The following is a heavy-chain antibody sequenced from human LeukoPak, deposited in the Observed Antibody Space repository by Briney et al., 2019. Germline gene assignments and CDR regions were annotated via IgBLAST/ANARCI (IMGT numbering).Heavy chain of an antibody. J-gene: IGHJ4*02. V-gene: IGHV3-74*03. CDR1: GFTFSSSW. CDR3: ARAASGSLDY. D-gene: IGHD1-26*01. Sequence: GGSLRLSCAASGFTFSSSWMHWVRQASGKGLVWVSRINSGGSGTTDADSVKGRFTISRDNAKNTLYLQMNSLRAEDTAVYYCARAASGSLDYWGQGTLVTVSS. CDR2: INSGGSGT.